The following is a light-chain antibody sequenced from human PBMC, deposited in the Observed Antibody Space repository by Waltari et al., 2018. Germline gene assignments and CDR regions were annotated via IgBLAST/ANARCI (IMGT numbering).Light chain of an antibody. Sequence: EIVMTQSPATLSVSPGERATLSCRASQSVSSNLAWYQQKPGQAPRLLIYGASTSATGIPARFSGSGSGTEFTLTISSMQSEDFAVYYCQQYNNWPSGFGQGTKVEIK. J-gene: IGKJ1*01. CDR2: GAS. V-gene: IGKV3-15*01. CDR1: QSVSSN. CDR3: QQYNNWPSG.